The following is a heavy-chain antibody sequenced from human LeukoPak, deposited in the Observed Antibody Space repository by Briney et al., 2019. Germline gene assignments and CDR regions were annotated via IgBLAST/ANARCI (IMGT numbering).Heavy chain of an antibody. CDR1: GFTFSSYS. CDR3: ARDRYSTILDAFDI. J-gene: IGHJ3*02. V-gene: IGHV3-48*01. Sequence: GGSLRLSCAASGFTFSSYSMNWVRQAPGKGLEWVSYISSISSTIYYADSVKGRFTISRDNAKNSLYLQMNSLRAEDTAVYYCARDRYSTILDAFDIWGQGTMVTVSS. D-gene: IGHD6-13*01. CDR2: ISSISSTI.